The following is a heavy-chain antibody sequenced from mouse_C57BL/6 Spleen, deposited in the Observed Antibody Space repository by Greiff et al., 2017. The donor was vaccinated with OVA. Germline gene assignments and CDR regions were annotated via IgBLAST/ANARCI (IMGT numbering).Heavy chain of an antibody. CDR1: GYTFTSYW. CDR3: ARRPDNYYGSSYAMDY. Sequence: QVQLQQPGAELVRPGTSVKLSCKASGYTFTSYWMHWVKQRPGQGLEWIGVIDPSDSYTNYNQKFKGKATLTVDTSSSTAYMQLSSLTSEDSAVYYWARRPDNYYGSSYAMDYWGQGTSVTVSS. CDR2: IDPSDSYT. J-gene: IGHJ4*01. V-gene: IGHV1-59*01. D-gene: IGHD1-1*01.